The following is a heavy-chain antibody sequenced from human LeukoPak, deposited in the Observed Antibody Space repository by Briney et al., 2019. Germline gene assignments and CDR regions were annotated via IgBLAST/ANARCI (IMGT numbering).Heavy chain of an antibody. CDR3: AREEALWFGELLDTTSRYGMDV. CDR1: GYTLTGYY. J-gene: IGHJ6*02. CDR2: INPNSGGT. D-gene: IGHD3-10*01. Sequence: ASVKVSCKASGYTLTGYYMHWVRQAPGQGLEWMGWINPNSGGTNYAQKFQGWVTMTRDTSISTAYMELSRLRSDDTAVYYCAREEALWFGELLDTTSRYGMDVWGQGTTVTVSS. V-gene: IGHV1-2*04.